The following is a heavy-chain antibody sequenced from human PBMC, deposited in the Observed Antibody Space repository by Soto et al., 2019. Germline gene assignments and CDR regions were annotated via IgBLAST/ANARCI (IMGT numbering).Heavy chain of an antibody. V-gene: IGHV3-48*01. CDR2: ISGDSRST. D-gene: IGHD4-17*01. CDR3: AGYLKNYGDTLQGFDT. Sequence: EVQLVESGGGLVQPGGSLRLSCAASGFTFRTYGMNWVRQAPGKGLEWMSYISGDSRSTYYADSVKGRLPISLDYADNSLLLQMYSLSAKDTDLYYCAGYLKNYGDTLQGFDTWGQGTLVTVSS. J-gene: IGHJ5*02. CDR1: GFTFRTYG.